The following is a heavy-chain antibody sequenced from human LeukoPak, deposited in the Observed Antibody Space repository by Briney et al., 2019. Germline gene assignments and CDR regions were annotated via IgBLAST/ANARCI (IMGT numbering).Heavy chain of an antibody. J-gene: IGHJ3*02. CDR2: IYYSGST. CDR3: ARLVFGVVTDAFDI. D-gene: IGHD3-3*01. CDR1: GGSISSYY. V-gene: IGHV4-59*01. Sequence: PSETLSLTCTVSGGSISSYYWSWIRQPPGKGLEWIGYIYYSGSTNYNPSLKSRVTISVDTSKNQFSLKLSSVTAADTAVYYCARLVFGVVTDAFDIWGRGTMVTVSS.